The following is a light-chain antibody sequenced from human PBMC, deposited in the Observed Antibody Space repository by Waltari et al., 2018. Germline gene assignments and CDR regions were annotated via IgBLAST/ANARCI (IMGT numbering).Light chain of an antibody. Sequence: DIQMTQSPSSLSASVGDRVTITCRASQSISSYLNWYQQKPGKAPKLLIYAASSLQSGVPSRFSGSGSGTDFTLIISSLQPEDFATYYCQQSYGTLRTFGPGTKVDI. V-gene: IGKV1-39*01. CDR3: QQSYGTLRT. CDR2: AAS. CDR1: QSISSY. J-gene: IGKJ3*01.